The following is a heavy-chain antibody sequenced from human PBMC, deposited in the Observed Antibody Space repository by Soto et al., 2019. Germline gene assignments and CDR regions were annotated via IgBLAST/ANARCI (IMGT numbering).Heavy chain of an antibody. CDR1: GGSISSYY. D-gene: IGHD1-26*01. Sequence: PSETLSLTCTVSGGSISSYYWSWIRQPPGKGLEWIGYIYYSGSTNYNPSLKSRVTISVDTSKNQFSLKLSSATAADTAVYYCARVKWERSLDYWGQGTLVTVSS. CDR3: ARVKWERSLDY. J-gene: IGHJ4*02. V-gene: IGHV4-59*01. CDR2: IYYSGST.